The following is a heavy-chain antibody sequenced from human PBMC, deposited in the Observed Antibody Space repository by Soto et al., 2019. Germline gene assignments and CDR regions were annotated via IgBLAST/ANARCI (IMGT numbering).Heavy chain of an antibody. D-gene: IGHD2-15*01. V-gene: IGHV4-39*02. CDR3: ARDGGKGGNSDY. CDR2: IYYRGNT. Sequence: SXPGLVKPSETLSLTCTVSGDSISSSSYYWGWIRQPPGKGLEWIGSIYYRGNTYYNPSPXIRVTISVDTSKNHIPLKLCSVTAADPAVYDCARDGGKGGNSDYWGQGTLVTVSS. CDR1: GDSISSSSYY. J-gene: IGHJ4*02.